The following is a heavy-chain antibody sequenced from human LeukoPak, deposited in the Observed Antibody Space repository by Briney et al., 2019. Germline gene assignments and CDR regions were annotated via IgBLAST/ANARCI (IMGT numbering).Heavy chain of an antibody. Sequence: PGGSLRLSCAASGLTFSTYSTNWVRQAPGKGLEWVSFISSSSSYIYHADSVKGRFTISRDNAKNSLYLQMNSLSAEDTAVYYCAREGVGSYYGSGDYWGQGTLVTVSS. CDR3: AREGVGSYYGSGDY. CDR2: ISSSSSYI. V-gene: IGHV3-21*04. CDR1: GLTFSTYS. D-gene: IGHD1-26*01. J-gene: IGHJ4*02.